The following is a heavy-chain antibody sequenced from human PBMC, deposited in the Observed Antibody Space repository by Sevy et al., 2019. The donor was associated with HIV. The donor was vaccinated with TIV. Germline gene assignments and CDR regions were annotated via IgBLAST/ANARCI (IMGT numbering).Heavy chain of an antibody. CDR2: IIPLFGTT. CDR3: ASEVGGSVRLERLTSYYGVDV. Sequence: ASVKVSCKASGGPFNTYAITWIRQAPGQGLEWMGGIIPLFGTTNYAQKCQGRVTITADESRTTAYLEVSSLRSEDTAVYYCASEVGGSVRLERLTSYYGVDVWGQGTTVTVSS. J-gene: IGHJ6*02. V-gene: IGHV1-69*13. CDR1: GGPFNTYA. D-gene: IGHD1-1*01.